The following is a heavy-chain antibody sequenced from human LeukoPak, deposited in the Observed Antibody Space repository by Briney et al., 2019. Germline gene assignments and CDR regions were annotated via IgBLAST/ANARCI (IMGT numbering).Heavy chain of an antibody. J-gene: IGHJ4*02. CDR3: AKDAVLLWFGESSSDFDY. CDR1: GFTFSSYA. CDR2: ISGSGGST. V-gene: IGHV3-23*01. Sequence: PGGSLRLSCAASGFTFSSYAMSWVRQAPGKGLEWVSAISGSGGSTYYADSVKGRFTISRDNSKNTLYLQMNSLRAEDTAVYYCAKDAVLLWFGESSSDFDYWGQGTLVTVSS. D-gene: IGHD3-10*01.